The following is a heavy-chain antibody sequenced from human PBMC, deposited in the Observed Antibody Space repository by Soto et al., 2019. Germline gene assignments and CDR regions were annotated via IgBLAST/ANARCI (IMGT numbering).Heavy chain of an antibody. D-gene: IGHD3-22*01. CDR2: INSDGSGT. CDR1: GFTFSSYW. CDR3: ARVVYFDSSGYYYYYYYYGMDV. J-gene: IGHJ6*02. V-gene: IGHV3-74*01. Sequence: PGGSLRLSCAASGFTFSSYWMHWVRQAPGKGLVWVSRINSDGSGTSYADSVKGRFTISRDNAKNTLYLQMNSLRAEDTAVYYCARVVYFDSSGYYYYYYYYGMDVWGQGTTVTVSS.